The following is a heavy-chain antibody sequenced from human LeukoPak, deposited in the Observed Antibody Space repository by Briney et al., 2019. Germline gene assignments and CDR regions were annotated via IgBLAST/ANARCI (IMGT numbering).Heavy chain of an antibody. Sequence: PGGSLRLSCAASGFTFSSYAMSWVRQAPGKGLEWVSAISGSGGSTYYADSVKGRFTISRDNSKNTLYLQMNSLRAEDTAVYYCAKSSGSGSYSGLDYWGQGTLVTVSS. J-gene: IGHJ4*02. CDR3: AKSSGSGSYSGLDY. CDR2: ISGSGGST. D-gene: IGHD1-26*01. V-gene: IGHV3-23*01. CDR1: GFTFSSYA.